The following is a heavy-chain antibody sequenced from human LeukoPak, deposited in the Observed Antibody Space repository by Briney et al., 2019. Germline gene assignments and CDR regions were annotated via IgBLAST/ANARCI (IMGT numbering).Heavy chain of an antibody. V-gene: IGHV4-59*01. D-gene: IGHD6-13*01. J-gene: IGHJ3*02. CDR2: IYYSGST. Sequence: SETLSLTCTVSGGSISSYYWSWIRQPPGKGLEWIGYIYYSGSTNYNPSLKSRVTISVDTSKNQFSLKLSSVTTADTAVYYCARRVPYSSSWYRSSPPDAFDIWGQGTMVTVSS. CDR3: ARRVPYSSSWYRSSPPDAFDI. CDR1: GGSISSYY.